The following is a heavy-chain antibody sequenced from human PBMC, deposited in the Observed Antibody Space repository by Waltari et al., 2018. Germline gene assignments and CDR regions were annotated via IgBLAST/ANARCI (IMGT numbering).Heavy chain of an antibody. Sequence: EEQLVESGGGLAQPGESLRLSCAASGFTFSRYWMDWVRQAPGKGLVWGSRINRDGSSTTYADPVKGRFTISRDNAKNTLYVQMNRLRAEDTAVYYCARVATKTYSSPVPGRPYYYGMDVWGQGTTVTVSS. CDR1: GFTFSRYW. J-gene: IGHJ6*02. V-gene: IGHV3-74*01. CDR2: INRDGSST. CDR3: ARVATKTYSSPVPGRPYYYGMDV. D-gene: IGHD6-19*01.